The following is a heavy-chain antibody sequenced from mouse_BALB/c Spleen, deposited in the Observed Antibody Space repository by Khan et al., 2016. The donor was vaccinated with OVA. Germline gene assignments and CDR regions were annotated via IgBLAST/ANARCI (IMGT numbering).Heavy chain of an antibody. D-gene: IGHD2-1*01. CDR3: ASGNTGWLAY. CDR1: GFSFSSFV. CDR2: NRSSGTYT. Sequence: EVELVESGRGLVEPGESLTLTCAVSGFSFSSFVMCWGRQTPPRWQEGVATNRSSGTYTYYPASVKRRFTITRDTAKNNLFLQMNALTTDDTATYYCASGNTGWLAYWGQGTLVTVSS. V-gene: IGHV5-9-1*01. J-gene: IGHJ3*01.